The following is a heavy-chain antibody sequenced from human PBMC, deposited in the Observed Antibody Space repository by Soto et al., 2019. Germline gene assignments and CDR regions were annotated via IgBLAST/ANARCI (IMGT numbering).Heavy chain of an antibody. CDR1: GFPFSHYW. CDR3: TSDTFGLRDT. V-gene: IGHV3-74*01. D-gene: IGHD3-16*01. J-gene: IGHJ5*02. Sequence: MRMVESGGGSVQPGGSLRLSCAASGFPFSHYWMHWVRQTPGKGLAWVSRINPAGTITNYADSVEGRFTISRDNADSALFLQMNSLSAEDTAIYYCTSDTFGLRDTWGQGTLVTVSS. CDR2: INPAGTIT.